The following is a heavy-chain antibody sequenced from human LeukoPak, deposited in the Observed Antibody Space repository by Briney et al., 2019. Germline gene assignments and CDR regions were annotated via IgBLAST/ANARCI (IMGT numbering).Heavy chain of an antibody. V-gene: IGHV3-11*04. CDR1: GFTFSDYY. CDR3: VTAPTRTYSVY. D-gene: IGHD2-15*01. CDR2: ISSSADTI. J-gene: IGHJ4*02. Sequence: GGSLRLSCVASGFTFSDYYMSWIRQTPGKGLGWVSYISSSADTIHYTDSVKGRFTISRDNAKNSLFLQMNSLRPEDTAVYYCVTAPTRTYSVYWGQGILVTVSS.